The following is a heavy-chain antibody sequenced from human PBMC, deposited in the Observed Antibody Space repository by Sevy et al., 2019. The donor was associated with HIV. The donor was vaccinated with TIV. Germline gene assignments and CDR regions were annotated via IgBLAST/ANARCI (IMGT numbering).Heavy chain of an antibody. CDR3: ATTKDYYDSSGYPFDY. Sequence: AASVKVSCKVSGYTLTELSMHWLRQAPGKGLEWVGSFDPEDGETVYEHNFQGRVSMTEDTSTDTAYMEVISLKFEDTAVYYCATTKDYYDSSGYPFDYWGQGTLVTVSS. V-gene: IGHV1-24*01. CDR1: GYTLTELS. J-gene: IGHJ4*02. CDR2: FDPEDGET. D-gene: IGHD3-22*01.